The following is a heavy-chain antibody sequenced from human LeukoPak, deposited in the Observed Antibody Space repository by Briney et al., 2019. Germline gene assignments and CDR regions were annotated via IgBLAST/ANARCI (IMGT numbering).Heavy chain of an antibody. CDR1: GYTFTGYY. CDR2: INPNSGAT. V-gene: IGHV1-2*02. Sequence: ASVQVSCKASGYTFTGYYMHWVRQPPAQGLEWMGWINPNSGATNYAQTFQGRVSMTRDTSISTAYMELSRLRSDDTAVYYCARGSTLWFGELLPYFDYWGQGTLVTVST. CDR3: ARGSTLWFGELLPYFDY. J-gene: IGHJ4*02. D-gene: IGHD3-10*01.